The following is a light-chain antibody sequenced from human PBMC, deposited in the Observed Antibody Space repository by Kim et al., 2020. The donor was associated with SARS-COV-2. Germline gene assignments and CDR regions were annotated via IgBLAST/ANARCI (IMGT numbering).Light chain of an antibody. V-gene: IGKV3-20*01. J-gene: IGKJ1*01. CDR2: GAS. CDR1: QSVSSVY. Sequence: LSPGNRATLSCRASQSVSSVYIAGYQKKPGQAHRLLISGASNRATDIPDRFSGSGSVTDFTLTISRLEPDDFAVYYCQQYGMSPETFGQGTKLEIK. CDR3: QQYGMSPET.